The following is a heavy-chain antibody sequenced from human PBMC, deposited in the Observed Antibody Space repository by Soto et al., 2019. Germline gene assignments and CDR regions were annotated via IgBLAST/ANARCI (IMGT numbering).Heavy chain of an antibody. CDR3: ARDRLMATAGTARHYFGLDV. D-gene: IGHD5-18*01. CDR2: IYYSGNT. Sequence: TLSLTXIVSGGSIRSGGYYWSWVRQNPRRGLEWIGNIYYSGNTYYNPSLKSRLTISVDTSKNQFSLNLSSVTAADTAVYYCARDRLMATAGTARHYFGLDVWGQGTTVTVS. V-gene: IGHV4-31*02. J-gene: IGHJ6*02. CDR1: GGSIRSGGYY.